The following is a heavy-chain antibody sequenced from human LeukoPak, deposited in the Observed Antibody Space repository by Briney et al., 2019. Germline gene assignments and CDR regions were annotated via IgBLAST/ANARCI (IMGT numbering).Heavy chain of an antibody. J-gene: IGHJ1*01. CDR1: GFTFSDYY. CDR2: ISSSGTDI. Sequence: GGSLRLSCAASGFTFSDYYMSWIRQAPGKGLEWVSFISSSGTDIFYADSMKGRFTISRDNAKNSLYLQMYSLRAEDTAVYYCVRYCSSTSCYIGSGEYFQHWGQGTLVAVSS. D-gene: IGHD2-2*02. V-gene: IGHV3-11*01. CDR3: VRYCSSTSCYIGSGEYFQH.